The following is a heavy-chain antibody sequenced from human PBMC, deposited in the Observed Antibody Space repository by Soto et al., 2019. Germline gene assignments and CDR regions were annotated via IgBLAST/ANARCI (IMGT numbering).Heavy chain of an antibody. CDR2: INYSGIT. CDR3: ARTRNLDV. J-gene: IGHJ6*02. Sequence: PSETLSLTCTVSGGSISSYYWSWIRQSPGKGLEWIGEINYSGITNYNPSLKSRVTISIDTSKNQFSLNLSSVTAADTAVYYCARTRNLDVWGQGTTVTVSS. D-gene: IGHD1-1*01. CDR1: GGSISSYY. V-gene: IGHV4-34*01.